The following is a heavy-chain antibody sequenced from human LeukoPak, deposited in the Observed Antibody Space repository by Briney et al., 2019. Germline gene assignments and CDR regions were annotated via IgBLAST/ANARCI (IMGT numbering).Heavy chain of an antibody. CDR3: AIIPNDILTRIFGSFGY. CDR2: FDPEDDEK. CDR1: GYTVTESS. V-gene: IGHV1-24*01. D-gene: IGHD5-12*01. Sequence: ASVKVSCKVSGYTVTESSIHWVRQAPGKGLEWMGGFDPEDDEKIYAQKFQGRVTMTEDTSTDTAYMELSSLRSEDTGVYYCAIIPNDILTRIFGSFGYWGQGTLVTVAS. J-gene: IGHJ4*02.